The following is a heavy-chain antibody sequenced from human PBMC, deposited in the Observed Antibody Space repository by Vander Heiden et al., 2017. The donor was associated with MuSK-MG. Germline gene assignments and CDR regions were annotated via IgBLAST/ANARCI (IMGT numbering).Heavy chain of an antibody. CDR3: ARVRLYYDKTSGAFDI. CDR1: GYTFTSYY. J-gene: IGHJ3*02. CDR2: INPSGGST. D-gene: IGHD3-22*01. Sequence: QVQLVQSGAEVKKPGASVKVSCKASGYTFTSYYMHWVRQAPGQGLEWMGIINPSGGSTSYAQKFQGRVTMTRDTSTSTVYMELSSLRSEDTAVYYCARVRLYYDKTSGAFDIWGQGTMVTVSS. V-gene: IGHV1-46*01.